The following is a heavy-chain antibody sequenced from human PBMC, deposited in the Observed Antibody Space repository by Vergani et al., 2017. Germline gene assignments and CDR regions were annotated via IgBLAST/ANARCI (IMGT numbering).Heavy chain of an antibody. CDR3: ARDGLGYCSSTSCAAQATGAFDI. CDR1: GFTLNTYG. J-gene: IGHJ3*02. D-gene: IGHD2-2*01. V-gene: IGHV3-30*02. Sequence: QVQILQSGGGVVQPGGSLRLSCTLSGFTLNTYGIHWVRQAPGKGLEWVSFIRYDGSSEYYGDSVKGRFTISRDKSQNTVNLQMNSLRTEDTAVYYCARDGLGYCSSTSCAAQATGAFDIWGQGTMVTVSS. CDR2: IRYDGSSE.